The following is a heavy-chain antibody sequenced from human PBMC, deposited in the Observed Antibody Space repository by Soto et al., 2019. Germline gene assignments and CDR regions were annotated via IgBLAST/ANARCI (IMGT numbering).Heavy chain of an antibody. Sequence: EVQVLESGGGLVQPGGSLRLSCAASGFTFSNYAMSWVRQAPGKGLEWVSTISGSGGTTYYADSVKGRFSISRDDSKNTRYLQMNIRSADDRAVYYCAKNRDGYKYERHYWGQETLVTVSS. D-gene: IGHD6-25*01. CDR3: AKNRDGYKYERHY. CDR1: GFTFSNYA. CDR2: ISGSGGTT. J-gene: IGHJ4*02. V-gene: IGHV3-23*01.